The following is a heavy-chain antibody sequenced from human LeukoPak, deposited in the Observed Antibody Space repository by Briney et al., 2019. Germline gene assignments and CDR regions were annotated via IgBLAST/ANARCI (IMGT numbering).Heavy chain of an antibody. CDR2: INHSGST. D-gene: IGHD2-2*01. CDR1: GGSFSGYY. CDR3: ARTTMVVVPAVAFDY. J-gene: IGHJ4*02. Sequence: SETLSLTCAVYGGSFSGYYWSWLRQPPGKGLEWIGEINHSGSTNYNPSLKSRVTISVDASKNQFSLKLSSVTAADTAVYYCARTTMVVVPAVAFDYWGQGTLVTVSS. V-gene: IGHV4-34*01.